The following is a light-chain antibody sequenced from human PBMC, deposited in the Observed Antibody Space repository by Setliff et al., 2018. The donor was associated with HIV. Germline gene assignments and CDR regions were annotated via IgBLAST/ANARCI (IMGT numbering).Light chain of an antibody. CDR3: SSYTSSSTRV. CDR1: SGDVGGYNY. V-gene: IGLV2-14*01. J-gene: IGLJ1*01. Sequence: QSALAQPASVSGSPGQSITISCTGSSGDVGGYNYVSWYQQHPGKAPKLMTYEVRNRPSGISNRFSGSKSGNTASLTISGLQAGDEADYYCSSYTSSSTRVFGTGTKVTVL. CDR2: EVR.